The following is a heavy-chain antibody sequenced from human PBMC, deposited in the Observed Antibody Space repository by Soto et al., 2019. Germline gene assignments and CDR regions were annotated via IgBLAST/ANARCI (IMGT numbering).Heavy chain of an antibody. J-gene: IGHJ6*02. D-gene: IGHD2-15*01. Sequence: QVQLVQSGSEVKKPGASVKVSCKASGYTVTSYGISWVRQAPGQGLEWLGWISAYNGNTNYAQKLQGRVTMTTDTSTSTAYMELRSLRSDDTAVYYCARDESVAGSGYYGMDVWGQGTTVTVSS. CDR3: ARDESVAGSGYYGMDV. CDR2: ISAYNGNT. V-gene: IGHV1-18*01. CDR1: GYTVTSYG.